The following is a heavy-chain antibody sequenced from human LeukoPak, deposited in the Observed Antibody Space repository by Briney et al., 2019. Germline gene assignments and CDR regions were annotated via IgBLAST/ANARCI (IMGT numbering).Heavy chain of an antibody. Sequence: ASVKVSCKASGGTFSSYAISWVRQAPGQGLEWMGGIIPIFGTANYAQKFQGRVTITADESTSTAYMELSSLRSEDTAVYYRASIYPGDAFDIWGQGTMVTVSS. CDR1: GGTFSSYA. CDR2: IIPIFGTA. J-gene: IGHJ3*02. V-gene: IGHV1-69*13. D-gene: IGHD3-10*01. CDR3: ASIYPGDAFDI.